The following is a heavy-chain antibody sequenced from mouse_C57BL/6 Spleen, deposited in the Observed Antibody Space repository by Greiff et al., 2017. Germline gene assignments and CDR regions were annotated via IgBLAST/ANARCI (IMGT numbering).Heavy chain of an antibody. D-gene: IGHD4-1*01. V-gene: IGHV2-2*01. J-gene: IGHJ4*01. Sequence: VQRVESGPGLVQPSQSLSITCTVSGFSLTSYGVHWVRQSPGKGLEWLGVIWSGGSTDYNAAFISRLSISKDNSKIHVFFKMNSLQADDTAIYYCARAGINWEAMDYWGQGTSVTVSS. CDR2: IWSGGST. CDR1: GFSLTSYG. CDR3: ARAGINWEAMDY.